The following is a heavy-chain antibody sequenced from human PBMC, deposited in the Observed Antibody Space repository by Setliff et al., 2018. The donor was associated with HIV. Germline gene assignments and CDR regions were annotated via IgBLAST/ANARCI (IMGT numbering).Heavy chain of an antibody. CDR1: GGSFSDYY. CDR3: ARGAFIGYGWSYFGMDV. CDR2: INHSGRT. D-gene: IGHD3-22*01. J-gene: IGHJ6*02. Sequence: SETLSLTCAVYGGSFSDYYWSWIRQPPGKGLEWIGEINHSGRTIQSPSLGSRVTISIDTSKNQFSLKLRSVTAADTAVYYCARGAFIGYGWSYFGMDVWGQGTTVTVSS. V-gene: IGHV4-34*01.